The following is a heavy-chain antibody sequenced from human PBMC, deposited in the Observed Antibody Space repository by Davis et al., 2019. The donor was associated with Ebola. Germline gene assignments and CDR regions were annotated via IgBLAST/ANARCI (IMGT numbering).Heavy chain of an antibody. D-gene: IGHD6-19*01. V-gene: IGHV3-23*01. CDR3: VRHYSTVWYHYDYFDY. CDR2: VSGSGRAT. Sequence: GESLKISCAASGFSFSDYAMSWVRQAPGKGLEWVSTVSGSGRATYYADSVKGRFTISRDTSKNTLYIQMNNLRVEDTAVYYCVRHYSTVWYHYDYFDYWGQGILLTVSS. CDR1: GFSFSDYA. J-gene: IGHJ4*02.